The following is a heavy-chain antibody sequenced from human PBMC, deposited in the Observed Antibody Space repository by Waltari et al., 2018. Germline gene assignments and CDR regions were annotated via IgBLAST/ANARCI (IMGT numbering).Heavy chain of an antibody. D-gene: IGHD3-3*01. CDR2: IYNSGSP. Sequence: QVQLQESGPGLVKPSETLSLTCTVSGGSISGYFLTCIRQPPGKGLEWIGHIYNSGSPTDNPALNNRGITSEDTSNNQLSLRLSSVTAADTAVYFCARSYYDYGSGYPFDRWGQGTLVTVSS. CDR1: GGSISGYF. J-gene: IGHJ4*02. V-gene: IGHV4-59*01. CDR3: ARSYYDYGSGYPFDR.